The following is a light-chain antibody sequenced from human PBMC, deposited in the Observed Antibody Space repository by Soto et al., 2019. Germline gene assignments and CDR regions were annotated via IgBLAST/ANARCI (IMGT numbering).Light chain of an antibody. J-gene: IGLJ1*01. CDR3: QVWDSSTVV. CDR2: RDS. Sequence: SYELTQPLSVSVALGQTARITWGGNNIGSKNGHWYQQKPGQAPVLVIYRDSNRPSGIPERFSGSNSGNTATLTISRAQAGDEADYYCQVWDSSTVVFGTGTKLTVL. CDR1: NIGSKN. V-gene: IGLV3-9*01.